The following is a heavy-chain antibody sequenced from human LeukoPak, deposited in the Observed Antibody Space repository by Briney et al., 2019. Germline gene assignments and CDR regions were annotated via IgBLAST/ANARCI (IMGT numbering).Heavy chain of an antibody. D-gene: IGHD1-1*01. J-gene: IGHJ6*03. CDR3: ASTTRGGTYYFYRGV. Sequence: GGSLRLSCAASGFTVSSNYMTWVRQAPGKGLEWVSDIYSGGSTYYADSVKGRFTVSRDNSKNTLYLQMNSLRAEDTAVYYCASTTRGGTYYFYRGVWGKGTTVTISS. V-gene: IGHV3-53*01. CDR2: IYSGGST. CDR1: GFTVSSNY.